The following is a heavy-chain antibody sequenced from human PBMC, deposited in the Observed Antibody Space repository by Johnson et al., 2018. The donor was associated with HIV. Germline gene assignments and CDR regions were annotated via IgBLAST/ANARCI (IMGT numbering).Heavy chain of an antibody. CDR1: GFTFDDYA. Sequence: VQLVESGGGLVQPGRSLRLSCAPSGFTFDDYAMHWVRQAPGKGLEWVSGISWNSDNIAYADSVRGRFTIARDNAKNSLHLQMNSLRAEDTAFYYCAKGRSTAQFITYDAFDIWGQGTMVTVSS. J-gene: IGHJ3*02. CDR3: AKGRSTAQFITYDAFDI. D-gene: IGHD3-10*01. V-gene: IGHV3-9*01. CDR2: ISWNSDNI.